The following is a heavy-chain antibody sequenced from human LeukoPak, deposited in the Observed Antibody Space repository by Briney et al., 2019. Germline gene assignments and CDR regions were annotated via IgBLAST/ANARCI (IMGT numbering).Heavy chain of an antibody. CDR1: GGSFSGYY. Sequence: PSETLSLTCAVYGGSFSGYYWGWIRQPPGKGLEWIGEINHSGSTNYNPSLKSRVTISVDTSKNQFSLKLSSVTAADTAVYYCARAIVVTGNNWFDPWGQGTLVTVSS. J-gene: IGHJ5*02. D-gene: IGHD2-2*01. CDR2: INHSGST. V-gene: IGHV4-34*01. CDR3: ARAIVVTGNNWFDP.